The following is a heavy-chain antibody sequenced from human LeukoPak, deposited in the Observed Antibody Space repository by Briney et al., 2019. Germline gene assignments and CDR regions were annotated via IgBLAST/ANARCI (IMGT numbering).Heavy chain of an antibody. CDR2: ISSSSSYI. D-gene: IGHD3-16*01. CDR3: ARGGGGDY. V-gene: IGHV3-21*01. Sequence: GGSLRLSCAASGFTFSSYSMNWVRQAPGKGLEWVSSISSSSSYIYYPDSVKGRFTISRDNTKNALDLQINSVRAEGRGGCKGARGGGGDYWGQGTLVTVSS. CDR1: GFTFSSYS. J-gene: IGHJ4*02.